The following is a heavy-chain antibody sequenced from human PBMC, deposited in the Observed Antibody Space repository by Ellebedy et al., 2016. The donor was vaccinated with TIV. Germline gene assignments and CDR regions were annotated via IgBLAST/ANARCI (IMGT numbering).Heavy chain of an antibody. D-gene: IGHD2-2*01. CDR1: GFTFSRCW. CDR3: APEPEDIEVEAAA. Sequence: GESLKISCAASGFTFSRCWMSWVRQAPGKGLEWVANINEDGSKKNYVDSVKGRFTISRDNAKNSLYLQMNSLRAEDTAVYYCAPEPEDIEVEAAAWGQGTLVTVSS. J-gene: IGHJ4*02. V-gene: IGHV3-7*01. CDR2: INEDGSKK.